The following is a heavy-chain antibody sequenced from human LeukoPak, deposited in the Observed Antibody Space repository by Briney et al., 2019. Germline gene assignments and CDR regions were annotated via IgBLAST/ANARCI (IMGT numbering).Heavy chain of an antibody. CDR1: GFTFSNAW. Sequence: GGSLRLSCAASGFTFSNAWMSWVRQAPGKGLEWVGRIKSKTDGGTTDYAAPVKGRFTISRDDSKNTLYLQMNSLKTEDTAVYHCTTGPDTAMVIFDYWGQGTLVTVSS. CDR3: TTGPDTAMVIFDY. D-gene: IGHD5-18*01. J-gene: IGHJ4*02. V-gene: IGHV3-15*01. CDR2: IKSKTDGGTT.